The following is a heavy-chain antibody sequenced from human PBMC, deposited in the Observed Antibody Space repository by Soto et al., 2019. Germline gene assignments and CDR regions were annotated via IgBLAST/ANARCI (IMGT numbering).Heavy chain of an antibody. D-gene: IGHD1-26*01. Sequence: EVQLVESGGGLVQPGGSLRLSCAASGFTFSKYDMYWVRQATGKGLEWVSTIGTAGDTFYADSVKGRFTISRENAKNSLYLRMNSLRAGDTAMYFCARASKWELLYAFDIWGQGTLVTVSS. CDR3: ARASKWELLYAFDI. J-gene: IGHJ3*02. CDR2: IGTAGDT. V-gene: IGHV3-13*04. CDR1: GFTFSKYD.